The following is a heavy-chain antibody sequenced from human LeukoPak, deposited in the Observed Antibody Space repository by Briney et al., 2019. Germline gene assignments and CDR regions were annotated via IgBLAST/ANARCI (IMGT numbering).Heavy chain of an antibody. J-gene: IGHJ3*02. CDR2: ISPNSGAT. CDR3: ARRVTGTMSRAFES. CDR1: GYTFTGYY. D-gene: IGHD1-20*01. V-gene: IGHV1-2*02. Sequence: ASVRVSCNASGYTFTGYYIHWVRQAPGHGLEWMGWISPNSGATNFAQKFQGGVTMTRDTSISTAYMELSRLTSDDTAVYYCARRVTGTMSRAFESWGQGTMITVSP.